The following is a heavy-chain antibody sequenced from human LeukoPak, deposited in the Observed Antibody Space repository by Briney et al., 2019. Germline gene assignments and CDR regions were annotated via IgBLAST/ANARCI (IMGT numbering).Heavy chain of an antibody. CDR2: ISYDGSNK. D-gene: IGHD6-13*01. Sequence: GGSLRLSCAASGFTFSSYGMHWVRQAPGKGLEWVAVISYDGSNKYHADSVKGRFSISRDNSKNTLYLQMNTLRGEDTAVYYCAKDRGSSSWHEYFQHWGQGTLVTVSS. J-gene: IGHJ1*01. V-gene: IGHV3-30*18. CDR1: GFTFSSYG. CDR3: AKDRGSSSWHEYFQH.